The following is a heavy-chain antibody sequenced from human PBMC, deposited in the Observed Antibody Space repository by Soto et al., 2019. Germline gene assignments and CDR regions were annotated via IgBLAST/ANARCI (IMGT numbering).Heavy chain of an antibody. CDR1: GGSITSYH. J-gene: IGHJ5*02. CDR2: MSYTGNT. V-gene: IGHV4-59*01. CDR3: ARELHAGFSHCFDP. Sequence: SETLSLTCSVSGGSITSYHWSWIRQLPGKGLEWIAYMSYTGNTTYNPSFQSRVTISIYTSKNQLSLKMTSITAAHTAVYYCARELHAGFSHCFDPWGQGTLVTVSS. D-gene: IGHD2-2*01.